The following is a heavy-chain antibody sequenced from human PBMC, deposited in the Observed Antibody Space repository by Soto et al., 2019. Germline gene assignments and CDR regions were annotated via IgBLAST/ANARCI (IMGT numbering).Heavy chain of an antibody. CDR1: GFTFTNYA. CDR2: ISGGGTGT. CDR3: AKGHYYDNSGNWVGHQAFDY. J-gene: IGHJ4*02. D-gene: IGHD3-22*01. Sequence: PGGSLRLSCAASGFTFTNYALHWVRHAPGKGLEWVSSISGGGTGTYSADAVKGRFTISSDKSRNTVYLQMSSLRAEDTAVYYCAKGHYYDNSGNWVGHQAFDYWGQGNLVIVSS. V-gene: IGHV3-23*01.